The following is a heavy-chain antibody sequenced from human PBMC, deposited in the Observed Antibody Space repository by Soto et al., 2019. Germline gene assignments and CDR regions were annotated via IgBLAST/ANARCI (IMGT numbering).Heavy chain of an antibody. J-gene: IGHJ1*01. CDR2: ISGSGGST. CDR3: AKGEYYDSSGPPLFQH. CDR1: GFTFSSYA. Sequence: GESLRLSCAASGFTFSSYAMSWFRQAPGKGLEWVSAISGSGGSTYYADSVKGRFTISRDNSKNTPYLQMNSLRAEDTAVYYCAKGEYYDSSGPPLFQHWGQGTLATVSS. D-gene: IGHD3-22*01. V-gene: IGHV3-23*01.